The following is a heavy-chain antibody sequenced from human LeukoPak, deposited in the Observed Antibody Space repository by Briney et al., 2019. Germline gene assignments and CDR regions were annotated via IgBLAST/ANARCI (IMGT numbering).Heavy chain of an antibody. CDR1: GYSISSGYY. CDR2: IYHSGST. D-gene: IGHD6-13*01. V-gene: IGHV4-38-2*02. J-gene: IGHJ4*02. CDR3: ARDLSIAAAGTLDY. Sequence: PSETLSLTCTVSGYSISSGYYWGWIRQPPGKGLEWIGSIYHSGSTYYNPSLKSRVTISVDTSKNQLSLKLHSATAADTAVYYCARDLSIAAAGTLDYWGQGTLVTVSS.